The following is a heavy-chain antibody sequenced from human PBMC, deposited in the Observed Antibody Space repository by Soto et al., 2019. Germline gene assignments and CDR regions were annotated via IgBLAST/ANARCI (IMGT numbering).Heavy chain of an antibody. Sequence: QVQLQESGPGLVKPSQTLSLTCTVSGGSVSSDDYSWSWIRQHPGKGLEWIGYIRYSGSTYYKPSPTGRVTVSVDTSRNQFSLRLSSVTAVVTAVYYCARAMADNFDYSGQGTLVPVSS. V-gene: IGHV4-31*03. CDR1: GGSVSSDDYS. CDR2: IRYSGST. CDR3: ARAMADNFDY. J-gene: IGHJ4*02. D-gene: IGHD2-8*01.